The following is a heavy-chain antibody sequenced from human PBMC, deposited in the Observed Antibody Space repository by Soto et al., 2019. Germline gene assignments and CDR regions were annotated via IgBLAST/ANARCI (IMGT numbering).Heavy chain of an antibody. D-gene: IGHD2-15*01. J-gene: IGHJ5*01. Sequence: GGSLRLSCAASGFTFSRHGMHWVRQAPGKGLEWLAVVSYDEIYKSYADSVKGRFTISRDNSKNTLYLQMNSLRAEDTAVYYCAKDMAYCSGGSCYSGLGIVDSWGQGTLVTVSS. V-gene: IGHV3-30*18. CDR3: AKDMAYCSGGSCYSGLGIVDS. CDR1: GFTFSRHG. CDR2: VSYDEIYK.